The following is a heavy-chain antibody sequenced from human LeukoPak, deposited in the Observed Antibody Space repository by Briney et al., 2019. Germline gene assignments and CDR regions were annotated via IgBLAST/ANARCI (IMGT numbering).Heavy chain of an antibody. CDR1: GHSISSYY. V-gene: IGHV4-4*09. CDR3: ARLTRLSTSPDRYYFNY. J-gene: IGHJ4*02. Sequence: SDTLSLTFTVSGHSISSYYWSWLRQPPGKGLDWIGYIYNSGCTNHIPALIRRGTMSIDTSKHQFSLKLSSVTAADSAVYYCARLTRLSTSPDRYYFNYWGQGTLVTVSS. CDR2: IYNSGCT. D-gene: IGHD6-6*01.